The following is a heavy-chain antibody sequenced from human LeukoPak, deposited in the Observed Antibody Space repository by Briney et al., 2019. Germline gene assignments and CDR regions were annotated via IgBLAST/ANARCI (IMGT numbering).Heavy chain of an antibody. CDR2: ISSSGSTI. Sequence: GGSLRLSCAASGFTFSDYYMSWIRQAPGKGLEWVSYISSSGSTIYYADSVKGRFTISRDNAKNSLYLQMNSLRAEDTAVYYCARERVDYGDYYYYGMDVWGQGATVTVSS. J-gene: IGHJ6*02. V-gene: IGHV3-11*04. CDR1: GFTFSDYY. D-gene: IGHD4-17*01. CDR3: ARERVDYGDYYYYGMDV.